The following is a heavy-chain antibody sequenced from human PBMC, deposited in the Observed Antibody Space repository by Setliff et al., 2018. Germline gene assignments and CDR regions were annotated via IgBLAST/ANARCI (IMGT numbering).Heavy chain of an antibody. CDR2: INAANENT. Sequence: GASVKVSCKASGYTFSSYSMHWVRQAPGQRLEWMGWINAANENTQYSKKFQGRLTITRDTSANTAYMELSSLRSEGTALYYCARYNWNTNWFDPWGQGTLVTVSS. CDR3: ARYNWNTNWFDP. CDR1: GYTFSSYS. J-gene: IGHJ5*02. V-gene: IGHV1-3*01. D-gene: IGHD1-20*01.